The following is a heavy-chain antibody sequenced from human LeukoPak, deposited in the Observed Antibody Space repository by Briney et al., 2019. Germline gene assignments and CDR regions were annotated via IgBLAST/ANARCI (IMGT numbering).Heavy chain of an antibody. CDR1: GFSFSTYA. J-gene: IGHJ4*02. Sequence: GGSLRLSCAASGFSFSTYAMGWVRQAPGKGLEWVSGISGSGDSTYSADSVKGRFTISRDNSKNTLYLRMNILRAEDTALYYCAEYSGIYYWYFDFWGQGTLVTVSS. CDR3: AEYSGIYYWYFDF. D-gene: IGHD3-22*01. V-gene: IGHV3-23*01. CDR2: ISGSGDST.